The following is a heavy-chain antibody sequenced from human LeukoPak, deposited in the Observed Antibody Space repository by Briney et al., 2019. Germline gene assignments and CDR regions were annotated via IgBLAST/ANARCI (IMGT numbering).Heavy chain of an antibody. Sequence: PSETLSLTCTVSGGSISSYYWSWIRQPPGKGLEWIGYIYYSGSTNYNPSLKSRVTISVDTSKNQFSLKLSSVTAADTAVYYCARGNPSLAYYYMDVWGKGTTVTVSS. V-gene: IGHV4-59*12. CDR2: IYYSGST. CDR3: ARGNPSLAYYYMDV. CDR1: GGSISSYY. J-gene: IGHJ6*03.